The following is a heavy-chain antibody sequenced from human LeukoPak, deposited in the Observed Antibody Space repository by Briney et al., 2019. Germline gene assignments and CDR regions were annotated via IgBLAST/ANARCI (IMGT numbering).Heavy chain of an antibody. V-gene: IGHV4-59*01. CDR3: ARVWEYSSSWYPSYYFDY. J-gene: IGHJ4*02. CDR2: IYYSGSA. Sequence: SETLSLTCTVSGGSISSYYWSWIRQPPGKGLEGIGYIYYSGSANYNPSLKSRVTISVDTSKNQFSLKLSSVTAADTAVYYCARVWEYSSSWYPSYYFDYWGQGTLVTVSS. CDR1: GGSISSYY. D-gene: IGHD6-13*01.